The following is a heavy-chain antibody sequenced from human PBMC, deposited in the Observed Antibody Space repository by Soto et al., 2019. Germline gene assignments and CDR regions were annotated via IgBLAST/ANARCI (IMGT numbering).Heavy chain of an antibody. CDR3: ARRQITMIRGIIKYHSQRGSMDV. J-gene: IGHJ6*02. Sequence: QVQLQQWGAGLLKPSETLSLTCAVYGGAFSGYYWSWIRQPPWKGLELIWGVNHSGSTNYNPSLKSLVTISVDTSANQSSLKLISVTAADTAVYYCARRQITMIRGIIKYHSQRGSMDVWGQGTTVTVSS. D-gene: IGHD3-10*01. CDR2: VNHSGST. CDR1: GGAFSGYY. V-gene: IGHV4-34*01.